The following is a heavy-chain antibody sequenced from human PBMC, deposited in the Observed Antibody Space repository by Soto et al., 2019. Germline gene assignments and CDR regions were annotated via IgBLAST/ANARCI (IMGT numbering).Heavy chain of an antibody. J-gene: IGHJ4*02. D-gene: IGHD5-12*01. CDR3: ARALGYSGYELLDY. CDR2: IYYSGST. V-gene: IGHV4-61*08. Sequence: SETLSLTSTVSGGSISSGGYYWSWIRQPPGKGLEWIGYIYYSGSTNYNPSLKSRVTISVDTSKNQFSLKLSSVTAADTAVYYCARALGYSGYELLDYWGQGTLVTVSS. CDR1: GGSISSGGYY.